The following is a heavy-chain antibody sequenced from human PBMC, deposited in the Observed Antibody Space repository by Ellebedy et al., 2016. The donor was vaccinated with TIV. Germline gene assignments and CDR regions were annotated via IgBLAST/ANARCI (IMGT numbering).Heavy chain of an antibody. V-gene: IGHV1-46*01. CDR3: ARSRSVSYRSGLVY. Sequence: AASVKVSCKASGYTFTSYYMHWVRQAPGQGLEWMGIINPSGGSTSYAQTFQGRVTMTRDTSTGTVYMEVNSLRSEDTAVYYCARSRSVSYRSGLVYWGQGTLVTVSS. D-gene: IGHD1-26*01. CDR2: INPSGGST. J-gene: IGHJ4*02. CDR1: GYTFTSYY.